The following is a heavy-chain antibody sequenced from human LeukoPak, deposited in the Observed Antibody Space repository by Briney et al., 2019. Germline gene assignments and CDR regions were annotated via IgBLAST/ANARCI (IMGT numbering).Heavy chain of an antibody. CDR2: ISGYTGDT. J-gene: IGHJ3*01. V-gene: IGHV1-18*01. D-gene: IGHD2-15*01. CDR1: GYTFTNYD. Sequence: ASVKVSCKTSGYTFTNYDIYWVRQAPGQGLECMGWISGYTGDTKYAQILQGRFTVTTDTSTSTVYMELRSLTCDDTAVYYCARAGYCGDGGCRGGSAFDVWGQGTMVTVSS. CDR3: ARAGYCGDGGCRGGSAFDV.